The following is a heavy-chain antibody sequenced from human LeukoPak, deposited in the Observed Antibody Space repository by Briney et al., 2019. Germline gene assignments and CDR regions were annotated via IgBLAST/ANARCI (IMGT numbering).Heavy chain of an antibody. J-gene: IGHJ4*02. V-gene: IGHV4-59*01. Sequence: SETLSLTCTVSGGSISSYYWSWIRQPPGKGLEWIGYIYYSGSTNYNPSLKSRVTISVDTSKNQFSLKLSSVAAADTAVYYCATWPGAWYGEDYWGQGTLVTVSS. CDR3: ATWPGAWYGEDY. CDR2: IYYSGST. CDR1: GGSISSYY. D-gene: IGHD3-10*01.